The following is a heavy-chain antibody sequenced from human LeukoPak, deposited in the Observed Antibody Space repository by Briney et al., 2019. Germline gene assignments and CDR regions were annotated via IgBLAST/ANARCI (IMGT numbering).Heavy chain of an antibody. CDR1: GFTFSTYQ. J-gene: IGHJ4*02. CDR3: AKSTGYAVAGQGY. V-gene: IGHV3-48*03. D-gene: IGHD6-19*01. CDR2: ISTSGGTI. Sequence: GGSLRLSCAASGFTFSTYQMNWVRQVPGKGLEWVSYISTSGGTIYYADSVKGRFTISRDNAKNSLYLQMNSLRAEDTAVYYCAKSTGYAVAGQGYWGQGTLVTVSS.